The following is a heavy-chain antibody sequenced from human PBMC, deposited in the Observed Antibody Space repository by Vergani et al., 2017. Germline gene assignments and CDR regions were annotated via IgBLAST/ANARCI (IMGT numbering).Heavy chain of an antibody. J-gene: IGHJ4*02. CDR2: ISSSSSYI. CDR1: GFTFGSYS. D-gene: IGHD2-2*01. Sequence: EVQLVESGGGLVKPGGSLRLSCAASGFTFGSYSMNWFRQAPGKGLEWVSSISSSSSYIYYADSVKGRFTISRDNAKNSLYLQMNSLRAEDTAVYYCARSLGVVPAAGDYWGQGTLVTVSS. V-gene: IGHV3-21*01. CDR3: ARSLGVVPAAGDY.